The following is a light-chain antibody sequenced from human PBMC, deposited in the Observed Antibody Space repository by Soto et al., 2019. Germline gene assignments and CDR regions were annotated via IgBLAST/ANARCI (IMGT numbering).Light chain of an antibody. Sequence: DIPMTQSPSSLSVSVGDRVTITCRASQSISSYLNWYQQKPGKAPKLLIYAASSLQSGVPSRFSGSGSGTDFTLTISSLQPEDFATYYCQQSYSTPPITFGQGTKLEIK. CDR2: AAS. V-gene: IGKV1-39*01. CDR1: QSISSY. J-gene: IGKJ2*01. CDR3: QQSYSTPPIT.